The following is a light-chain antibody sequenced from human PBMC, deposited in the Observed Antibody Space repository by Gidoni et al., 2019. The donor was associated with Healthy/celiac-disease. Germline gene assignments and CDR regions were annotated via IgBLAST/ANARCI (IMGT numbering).Light chain of an antibody. Sequence: EIVMTQSPATLSVSPGERAPLSCRASQSGSSNLAWYQQKPGQAPRLLIYGASTRAPGIPARISSSGSGTEFTLTISSLQSEDVAVYYCQQYNNWPPWTFGQGTKVEIK. CDR1: QSGSSN. CDR2: GAS. V-gene: IGKV3-15*01. J-gene: IGKJ1*01. CDR3: QQYNNWPPWT.